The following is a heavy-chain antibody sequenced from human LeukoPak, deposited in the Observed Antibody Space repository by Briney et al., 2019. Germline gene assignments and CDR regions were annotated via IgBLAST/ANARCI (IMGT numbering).Heavy chain of an antibody. CDR2: IIPIFGTA. V-gene: IGHV1-69*13. CDR1: GGTFSSYA. Sequence: SVKVSCKASGGTFSSYAISWVRQAPGQGLEWMGGIIPIFGTANYAQKFQGRVTITADESTSTAYMELSSLRSEDTAVYYCARDQTASYDFWSGYYDYWGQGTLVTVSS. CDR3: ARDQTASYDFWSGYYDY. D-gene: IGHD3-3*01. J-gene: IGHJ4*02.